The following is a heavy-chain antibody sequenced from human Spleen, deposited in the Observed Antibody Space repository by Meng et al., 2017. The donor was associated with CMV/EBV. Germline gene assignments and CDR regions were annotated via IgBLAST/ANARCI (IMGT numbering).Heavy chain of an antibody. J-gene: IGHJ6*02. V-gene: IGHV1-46*01. CDR1: GYTFTRYY. CDR2: INPSGGST. CDR3: AREVVGATTYGMDV. D-gene: IGHD1-26*01. Sequence: ASVKVSCKTSGYTFTRYYMHWVRQAPGQGLEWMGIINPSGGSTTYAQKFQGRVTITADKSTSTAYMELSSLRSEDTAVYYCAREVVGATTYGMDVWGQGTTVTVSS.